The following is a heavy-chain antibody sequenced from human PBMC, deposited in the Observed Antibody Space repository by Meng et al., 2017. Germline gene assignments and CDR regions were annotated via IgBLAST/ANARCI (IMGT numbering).Heavy chain of an antibody. V-gene: IGHV4-31*03. J-gene: IGHJ3*02. CDR3: ARRKGRDAFDI. Sequence: QVQLRVSCPGLVTPSPTLSRTCTVSGGSISSVGYYWSWFRQRPGKGLEWIGYIYYSGSTYYNPSLKSRVTISVDTSKNQFSLKLSSVTAADTAVYYCARRKGRDAFDIWGQGTMVTVSS. CDR1: GGSISSVGYY. CDR2: IYYSGST.